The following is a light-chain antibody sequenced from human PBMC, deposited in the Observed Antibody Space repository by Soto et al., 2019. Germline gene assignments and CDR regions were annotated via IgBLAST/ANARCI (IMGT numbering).Light chain of an antibody. Sequence: DIVLTQSPATLSLSPGDRATLSCRASQSVGTSLACYKQQPGQAPRLLIHDAAYRASGIPERFRGSGSGTAFSLSISSLEPDDFAVYYCQHRSSWPRSFGRGTKVEV. CDR1: QSVGTS. CDR3: QHRSSWPRS. J-gene: IGKJ1*01. CDR2: DAA. V-gene: IGKV3-11*01.